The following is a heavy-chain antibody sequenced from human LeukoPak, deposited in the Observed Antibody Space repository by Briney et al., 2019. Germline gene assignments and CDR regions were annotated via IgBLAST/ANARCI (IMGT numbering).Heavy chain of an antibody. Sequence: SVKVSCKASGGTFSSYAISWVRQAPGQGLEWMGGIIPIFGTANYAQKFQGRVTITADKSTSTAYMELSSLRSEDTAVYYCARAPDLYDSSGYLAYWGQGTLVTVSS. CDR1: GGTFSSYA. CDR2: IIPIFGTA. J-gene: IGHJ4*02. V-gene: IGHV1-69*06. CDR3: ARAPDLYDSSGYLAY. D-gene: IGHD3-22*01.